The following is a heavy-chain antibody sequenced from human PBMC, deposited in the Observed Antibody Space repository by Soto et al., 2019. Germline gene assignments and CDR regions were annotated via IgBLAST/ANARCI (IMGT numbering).Heavy chain of an antibody. CDR3: ATTAGYSSGWYPNTLFDY. V-gene: IGHV4-39*01. CDR2: IYYSGST. D-gene: IGHD6-19*01. J-gene: IGHJ4*02. CDR1: GGSISSSSYY. Sequence: SETLSLTCTVSGGSISSSSYYWGWIRQPPGKGLEWIGSIYYSGSTYYNPSLKSRVTISVDTSKNQFSLKLSSVTAADTAVYYCATTAGYSSGWYPNTLFDYWGPGTLVTVSS.